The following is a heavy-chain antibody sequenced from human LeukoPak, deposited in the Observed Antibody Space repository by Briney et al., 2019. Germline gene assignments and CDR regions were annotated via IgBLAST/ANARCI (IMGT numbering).Heavy chain of an antibody. Sequence: PSETLSLTCAVSGGSISSSNWWSWVRQAPGEGLEWVSSISSSSSYIYYAGSVKGRFTISRDNAKNSLYLQMNSLRAEDTAVYYCAREYDLSDSSGTYWGQGTLVTVSS. J-gene: IGHJ4*02. D-gene: IGHD3-22*01. CDR2: ISSSSSYI. CDR1: GGSISSSN. CDR3: AREYDLSDSSGTY. V-gene: IGHV3-21*01.